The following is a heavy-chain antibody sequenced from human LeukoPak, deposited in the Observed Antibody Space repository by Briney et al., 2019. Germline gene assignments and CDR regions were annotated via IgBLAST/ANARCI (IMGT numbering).Heavy chain of an antibody. CDR2: IRGSGNRT. CDR1: GFTFSSYA. V-gene: IGHV3-23*01. Sequence: GGSLRLSCAASGFTFSSYAMSWVRQAPGKGLEWVSAIRGSGNRTYYSDSVKGRFTISRDNSKNTLYLQMNSLRAEDTAVYYCAKARAAGIYVGPKFDYWGQGTLVTVSS. J-gene: IGHJ4*02. D-gene: IGHD6-13*01. CDR3: AKARAAGIYVGPKFDY.